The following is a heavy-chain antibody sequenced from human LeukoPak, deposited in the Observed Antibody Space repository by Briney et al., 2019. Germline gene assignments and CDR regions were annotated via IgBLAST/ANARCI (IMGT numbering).Heavy chain of an antibody. CDR1: GGTFSSYA. CDR2: IIPIFGTA. D-gene: IGHD3-16*01. CDR3: ARAPIWGGMVTYYYMDV. J-gene: IGHJ6*03. Sequence: GASVKVSCKASGGTFSSYAISWVRQAPGQGLEWMGGIIPIFGTANYAQKFQGRVTMTRNTSISTAYMELSSLRSEDTAVYYCARAPIWGGMVTYYYMDVWGKGTTITISS. V-gene: IGHV1-69*05.